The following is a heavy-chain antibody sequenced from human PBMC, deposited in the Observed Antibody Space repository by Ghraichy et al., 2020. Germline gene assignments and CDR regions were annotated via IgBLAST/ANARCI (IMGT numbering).Heavy chain of an antibody. D-gene: IGHD2-2*01. V-gene: IGHV3-23*01. CDR2: IIGIGGST. J-gene: IGHJ2*01. Sequence: GGSLRLSCAASGFTFSSYAMSWVRQAPGKGLDWFSAIIGIGGSTYYADSVKGRFPISRDNSKNTLYLQMNSLRAEDTAVYYCAKWSPVVVPYWYFDLWGRGTLVTVSS. CDR3: AKWSPVVVPYWYFDL. CDR1: GFTFSSYA.